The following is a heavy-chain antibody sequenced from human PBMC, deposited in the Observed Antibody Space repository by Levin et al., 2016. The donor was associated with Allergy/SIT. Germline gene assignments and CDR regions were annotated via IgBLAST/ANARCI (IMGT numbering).Heavy chain of an antibody. CDR3: ARDELSDSSGYMAFDY. CDR2: INPNSGGT. D-gene: IGHD3-22*01. CDR1: GYTFTGYY. V-gene: IGHV1-2*04. Sequence: ASVKVSCKASGYTFTGYYMHWVRQAPGQGLEWMGWINPNSGGTNYAQKFQGWVTMTRDTSISTAYMELSRLRSDDTAVYYCARDELSDSSGYMAFDYWGQGTLVTVSS. J-gene: IGHJ4*02.